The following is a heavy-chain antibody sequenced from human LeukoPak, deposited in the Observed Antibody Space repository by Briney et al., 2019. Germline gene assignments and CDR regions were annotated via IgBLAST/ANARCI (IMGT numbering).Heavy chain of an antibody. J-gene: IGHJ4*02. CDR1: GYTFTTYY. V-gene: IGHV1-2*02. CDR3: ARVTTVTTRDLRY. CDR2: INPNSGGT. D-gene: IGHD4-17*01. Sequence: GASVKVSCKTSGYTFTTYYIHWVRQAPGQGLEWMGWINPNSGGTNYAQKFQGRVTMTRDTSISTAYMELSRLRSDDTAVYYCARVTTVTTRDLRYWGQGTLVTVSS.